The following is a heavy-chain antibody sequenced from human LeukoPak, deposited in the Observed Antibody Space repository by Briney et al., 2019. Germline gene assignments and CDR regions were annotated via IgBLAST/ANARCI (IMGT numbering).Heavy chain of an antibody. CDR2: INHSGST. V-gene: IGHV4-39*07. D-gene: IGHD5-18*01. CDR3: ASRYSYGLLGAFDI. Sequence: RPSETLSLTCTVSGGSVSSGSYYWSWIRQPPGKGLEWIGEINHSGSTNYNPSLKSRVTISVDTSKNQFSLKLSSVTAADTAVYYCASRYSYGLLGAFDIWGQGTMVTVSS. J-gene: IGHJ3*02. CDR1: GGSVSSGSYY.